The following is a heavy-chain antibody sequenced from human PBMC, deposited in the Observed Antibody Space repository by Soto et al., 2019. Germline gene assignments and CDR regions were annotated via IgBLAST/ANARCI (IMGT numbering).Heavy chain of an antibody. J-gene: IGHJ4*02. D-gene: IGHD6-13*01. CDR1: GYTFTSYG. V-gene: IGHV1-18*01. CDR3: ARSEIAAASRGFDY. Sequence: QVQLVQSGAEVKKPGASVKVSCKATGYTFTSYGISWVRQAPGQGLEWMGWISAYNGNITYAQKLQGRVTMTTDTPTITAYMELRSLRSDDTAVYYCARSEIAAASRGFDYWGQGTLVTVSS. CDR2: ISAYNGNI.